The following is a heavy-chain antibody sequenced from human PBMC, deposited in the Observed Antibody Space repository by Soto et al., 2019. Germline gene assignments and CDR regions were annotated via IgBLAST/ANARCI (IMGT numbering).Heavy chain of an antibody. Sequence: PGESLKISCKGSGYSFTSYWIGWVRQMPGKGLEWMGIMYPGDSDTRYSPSFQGQVTISADKSISTAYLQWSSLKASDTAMYYCATSITGSTYYYYGMDVWGQGTTVTVSS. D-gene: IGHD1-7*01. V-gene: IGHV5-51*01. CDR2: MYPGDSDT. CDR1: GYSFTSYW. J-gene: IGHJ6*02. CDR3: ATSITGSTYYYYGMDV.